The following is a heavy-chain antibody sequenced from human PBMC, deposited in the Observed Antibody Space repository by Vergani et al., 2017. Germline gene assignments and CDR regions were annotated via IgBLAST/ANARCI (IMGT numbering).Heavy chain of an antibody. J-gene: IGHJ3*02. V-gene: IGHV1-69*13. D-gene: IGHD2-2*01. Sequence: QVQLVQSGAEVKKPGSSVKVSCKASGGTFSSYAISWVRQAPGQGLEWMGRIIPIFGTANYAQKFQGRVTITADESTSTAYMELSSLRSEDTAVYYCARVGYCSSTSCPDAFAIWGQGTMVIVSS. CDR3: ARVGYCSSTSCPDAFAI. CDR1: GGTFSSYA. CDR2: IIPIFGTA.